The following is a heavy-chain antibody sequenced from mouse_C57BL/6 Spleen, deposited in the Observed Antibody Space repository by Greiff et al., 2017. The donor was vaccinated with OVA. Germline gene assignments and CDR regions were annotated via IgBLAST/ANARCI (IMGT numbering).Heavy chain of an antibody. Sequence: EVQLVESGGDLVKPGGSLKLSCAASGFTFSSYGMSWVRQTPDKRLEWVATISSGGSYTYYPDSVKGRFTISRDNAKNTLYLQMSSLKSEDTAMYYCARQSSYDAMDYWGQGTSVTVSS. CDR3: ARQSSYDAMDY. CDR1: GFTFSSYG. J-gene: IGHJ4*01. D-gene: IGHD1-1*01. CDR2: ISSGGSYT. V-gene: IGHV5-6*01.